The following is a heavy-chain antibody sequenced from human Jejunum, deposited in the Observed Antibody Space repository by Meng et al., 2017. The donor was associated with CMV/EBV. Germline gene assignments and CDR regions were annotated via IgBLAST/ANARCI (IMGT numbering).Heavy chain of an antibody. CDR3: AAYGPGSYSVDY. Sequence: CVVSGITFSYYAMNWVRQAPGKGLEYVSSISQNGGTTNYAKSVEGRFTISRDSSKNTLYLQMGSLRPDDMAVYYCAAYGPGSYSVDYWGQGTVVTVSS. J-gene: IGHJ4*02. V-gene: IGHV3-64*01. CDR1: GITFSYYA. D-gene: IGHD3-10*01. CDR2: ISQNGGTT.